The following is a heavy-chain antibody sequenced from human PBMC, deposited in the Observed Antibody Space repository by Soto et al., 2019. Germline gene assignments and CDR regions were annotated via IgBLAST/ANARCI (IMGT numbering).Heavy chain of an antibody. CDR3: ARRLYSGSYYRYYYGLDV. CDR1: GYSFTSYW. CDR2: IYPGDSDT. J-gene: IGHJ6*02. Sequence: GASLKISCKGSGYSFTSYWIGWVHQMPGKGLEWMGIIYPGDSDTRYSPSFQGQVTISADKSIRTAYLQWSSLKASDTAMYYCARRLYSGSYYRYYYGLDVWGQGTTVTVSS. V-gene: IGHV5-51*07. D-gene: IGHD1-26*01.